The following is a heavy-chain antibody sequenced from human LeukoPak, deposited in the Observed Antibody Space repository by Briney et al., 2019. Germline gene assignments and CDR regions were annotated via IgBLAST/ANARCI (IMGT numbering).Heavy chain of an antibody. D-gene: IGHD1-26*01. V-gene: IGHV1-2*02. CDR1: GYTFTGYY. J-gene: IGHJ3*02. Sequence: KPGASVKVSCKASGYTFTGYYMHWVRQAPGQGLEWMGWINPNSGGTNYAQKFQGRVTMTRDTSISTAYMELSRLRSDDTAVYYCASLSGSYPQPAAFDIWGQGTMVTVSS. CDR3: ASLSGSYPQPAAFDI. CDR2: INPNSGGT.